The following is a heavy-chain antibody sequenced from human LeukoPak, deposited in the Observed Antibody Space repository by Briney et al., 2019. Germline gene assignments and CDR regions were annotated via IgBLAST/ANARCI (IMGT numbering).Heavy chain of an antibody. CDR2: ISAYNGNT. J-gene: IGHJ3*02. CDR1: GYTFTIYG. CDR3: ARAHGAVAGTGAFDI. V-gene: IGHV1-18*01. D-gene: IGHD6-19*01. Sequence: EASVKVSCKASGYTFTIYGISWVRQAPGQGLEWMGWISAYNGNTNYAQKLQGRVTMTTDTSTSTAYMELRSLRSDDTAVYYCARAHGAVAGTGAFDIWGQGTMVTVSS.